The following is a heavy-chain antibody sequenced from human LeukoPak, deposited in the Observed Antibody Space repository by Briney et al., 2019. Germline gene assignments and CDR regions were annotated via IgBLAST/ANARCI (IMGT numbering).Heavy chain of an antibody. CDR3: AREGTTPDWFDP. Sequence: PGGSLRLSCAASGFTFSSYGMHWVRQAPGKGLEWVAVIWYDGSNQYYADSVKGRFTISRDNSNNTLYLQMNSLRAEDTAVYYCAREGTTPDWFDPWGQGTLVTVSS. V-gene: IGHV3-33*01. CDR1: GFTFSSYG. J-gene: IGHJ5*02. CDR2: IWYDGSNQ. D-gene: IGHD1-1*01.